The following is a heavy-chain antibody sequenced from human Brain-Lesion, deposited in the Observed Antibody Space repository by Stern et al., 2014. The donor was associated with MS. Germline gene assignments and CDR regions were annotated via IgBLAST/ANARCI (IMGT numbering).Heavy chain of an antibody. D-gene: IGHD1-26*01. CDR2: LHASGAT. CDR3: ARGHWELLGNNYFDS. V-gene: IGHV4-61*02. CDR1: GASISSGTSY. Sequence: QVQLVQSGPGLVKPSQTLSLTCTVSGASISSGTSYWSWIRPPAGGGLEWIGRLHASGATYYNTSLKSRVTISGDTSKNQFSLNLNSVTAADTAVYYCARGHWELLGNNYFDSWGQGTLVTVSS. J-gene: IGHJ4*02.